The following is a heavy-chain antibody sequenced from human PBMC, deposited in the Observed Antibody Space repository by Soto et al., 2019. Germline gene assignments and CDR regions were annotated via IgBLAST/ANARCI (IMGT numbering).Heavy chain of an antibody. CDR2: IIPIFGTA. CDR3: ARDLGLSVGVPS. Sequence: ASVKVSCKASGGTFSSYAISWVRQAPGQGLEWMGGIIPIFGTANYAQKFQGRVTITADKSTSTAYMELSSLRSEDTAVYYCARDLGLSVGVPSWGQGTLVTVSS. V-gene: IGHV1-69*06. D-gene: IGHD3-16*01. J-gene: IGHJ5*02. CDR1: GGTFSSYA.